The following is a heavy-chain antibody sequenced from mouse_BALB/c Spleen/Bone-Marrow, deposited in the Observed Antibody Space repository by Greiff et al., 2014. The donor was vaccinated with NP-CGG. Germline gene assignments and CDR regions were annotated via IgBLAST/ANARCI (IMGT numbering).Heavy chain of an antibody. CDR3: ARYGGRSYDGFAY. V-gene: IGHV1-7*01. CDR1: GYTFTIYW. Sequence: VQVVESGAELAKPGASVKMSCKASGYTFTIYWMHWVKQRPGQGLEWIGYINPSTGYTEYNQKFKDKATLTADKSSSTAYVQLSSLTSEDSAVYYCARYGGRSYDGFAYWGQGTLVTVSA. J-gene: IGHJ3*01. D-gene: IGHD2-12*01. CDR2: INPSTGYT.